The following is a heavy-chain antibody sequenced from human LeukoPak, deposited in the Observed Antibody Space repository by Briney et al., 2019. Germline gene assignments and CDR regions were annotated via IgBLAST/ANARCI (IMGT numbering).Heavy chain of an antibody. D-gene: IGHD3-16*01. V-gene: IGHV4-34*01. Sequence: ASETLSLTCAVYGGSFSGYYWSWIRQPPGKGLEWIGEINHSGSTNYNPSLKSRVTISVDTSKNQFSLKLTSVTAADTAVYFCARNVRGGSTYLDYWGQGTLVTVSS. J-gene: IGHJ4*02. CDR3: ARNVRGGSTYLDY. CDR1: GGSFSGYY. CDR2: INHSGST.